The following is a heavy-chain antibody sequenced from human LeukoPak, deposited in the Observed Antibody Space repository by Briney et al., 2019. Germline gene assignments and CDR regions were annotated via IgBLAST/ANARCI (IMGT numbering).Heavy chain of an antibody. D-gene: IGHD3-22*01. CDR1: GFTFITYG. J-gene: IGHJ4*02. CDR3: AREYYDSSDYPRQHYFDY. V-gene: IGHV3-33*01. CDR2: IWYDGSYK. Sequence: GGSLRLSCAASGFTFITYGMHWVRQAPGKGLEWVALIWYDGSYKYYADSVKSRFTISRDNSKNTLYLQMNSLRAEDTAVYYCAREYYDSSDYPRQHYFDYWGQGTLVTVSS.